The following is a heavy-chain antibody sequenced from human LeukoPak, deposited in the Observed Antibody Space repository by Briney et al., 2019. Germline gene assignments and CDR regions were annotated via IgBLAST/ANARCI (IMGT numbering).Heavy chain of an antibody. J-gene: IGHJ4*02. D-gene: IGHD3-3*01. CDR2: ISYDGSNK. V-gene: IGHV3-30*04. CDR1: GFTFSSYA. CDR3: AKADHDFWSGYYDY. Sequence: PGGSLRLSCAASGFTFSSYAMHWVRQAPGKGLEWVAVISYDGSNKYYADSVKGRFTISRDNSKNTLYLQMNSLRAEDTAVYYCAKADHDFWSGYYDYWGQGTLVTVSS.